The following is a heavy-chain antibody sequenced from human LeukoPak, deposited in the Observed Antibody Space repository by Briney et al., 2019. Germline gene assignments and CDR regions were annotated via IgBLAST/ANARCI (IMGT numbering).Heavy chain of an antibody. CDR1: RFTFNNAW. CDR3: TTDGGMYNWNDVVY. Sequence: GGSLRLSCAASRFTFNNAWMSWVRQAPGKGLEWVGRIKSKTDGGTTDYAAPVKGRFTISRDDSKNTLFLQMNSLKTEDTAVYYCTTDGGMYNWNDVVYWGQGTLVTVST. D-gene: IGHD1-1*01. J-gene: IGHJ4*02. V-gene: IGHV3-15*01. CDR2: IKSKTDGGTT.